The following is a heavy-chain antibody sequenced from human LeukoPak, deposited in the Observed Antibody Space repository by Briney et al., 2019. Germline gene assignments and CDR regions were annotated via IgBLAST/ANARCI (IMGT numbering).Heavy chain of an antibody. Sequence: GGSLRLSCAASGFTVSSNYMSWVRQAPGKGLEWVAVISYDGSNKYYADSVKGRFTISRDNSKNTLYLQMNSLRAEDTAVYYCAKSRSDVVDYWGQGTLVTVSS. CDR1: GFTVSSNY. V-gene: IGHV3-30*18. CDR3: AKSRSDVVDY. D-gene: IGHD3-3*01. J-gene: IGHJ4*02. CDR2: ISYDGSNK.